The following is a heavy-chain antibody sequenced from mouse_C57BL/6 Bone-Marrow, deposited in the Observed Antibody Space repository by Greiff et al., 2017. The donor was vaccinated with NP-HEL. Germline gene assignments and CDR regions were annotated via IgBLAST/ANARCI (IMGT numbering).Heavy chain of an antibody. CDR1: GFTFSSYA. CDR3: ARDGDYDAWFAY. D-gene: IGHD2-4*01. V-gene: IGHV5-4*01. J-gene: IGHJ3*01. CDR2: ISDGGSYT. Sequence: EVKVEESGGGLVKPGGSLKLSCAASGFTFSSYAMSWVRQTPEKRLEWVATISDGGSYTYYPDNVKGRFTISRDNAKNNLYLQMSHLKSEDTAMYYCARDGDYDAWFAYWGQGTLVTVSA.